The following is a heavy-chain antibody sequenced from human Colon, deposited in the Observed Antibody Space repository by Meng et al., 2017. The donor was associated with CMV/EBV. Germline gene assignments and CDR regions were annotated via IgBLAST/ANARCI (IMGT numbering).Heavy chain of an antibody. CDR3: ARGYCSSTSCYKGNDY. J-gene: IGHJ4*02. V-gene: IGHV1-2*02. D-gene: IGHD2-2*02. Sequence: ASVKVSCKASGYTFTGYYMHWVRQAPGQGLEWMGWINPNSGGTNYAQKFQGRVTMTRDTPISTAYMELSRLRSDDTAVYYCARGYCSSTSCYKGNDYWGQGTLVTVSS. CDR1: GYTFTGYY. CDR2: INPNSGGT.